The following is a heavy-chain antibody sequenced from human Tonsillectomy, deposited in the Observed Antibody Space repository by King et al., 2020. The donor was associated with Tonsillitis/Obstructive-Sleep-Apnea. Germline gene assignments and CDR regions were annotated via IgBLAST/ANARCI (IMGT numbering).Heavy chain of an antibody. CDR2: IYPADSDT. D-gene: IGHD2-21*01. V-gene: IGHV5-51*03. J-gene: IGHJ5*02. Sequence: VQLVESGAEVKKPGESLKISCTGSGYRFTGYWIGWVRQMPGKGLEWMGIIYPADSDTRYSPSFQGQVTISADKSISTAYLQWSRLKASDSAMYYCARRGYCDGDNCNNWFDPWGQGTLVTVSS. CDR1: GYRFTGYW. CDR3: ARRGYCDGDNCNNWFDP.